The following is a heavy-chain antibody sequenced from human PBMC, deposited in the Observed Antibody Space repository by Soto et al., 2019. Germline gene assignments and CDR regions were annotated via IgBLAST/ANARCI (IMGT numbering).Heavy chain of an antibody. D-gene: IGHD5-18*01. Sequence: QVQLQESGPGLVKPSGTLSLTCAVSGVSIGSHDWWTWVRQPPGKGLERIGESHQSGKTNYNSSRESRVTISLDKSKNHFSLQLSSVTVADTAVYYCATRDTGRVYWGQGTLVTVSS. V-gene: IGHV4-4*02. J-gene: IGHJ4*02. CDR2: SHQSGKT. CDR1: GVSIGSHDW. CDR3: ATRDTGRVY.